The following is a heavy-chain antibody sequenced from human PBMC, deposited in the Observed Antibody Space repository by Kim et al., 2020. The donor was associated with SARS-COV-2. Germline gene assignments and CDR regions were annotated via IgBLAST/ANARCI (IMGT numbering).Heavy chain of an antibody. CDR3: ARDPFYGKQGYYGMDV. CDR1: GGSISSGGYY. D-gene: IGHD3-10*01. CDR2: IYYSGST. V-gene: IGHV4-31*03. Sequence: SETLSLTCTVSGGSISSGGYYWSWIRQHPGKGLEWIGYIYYSGSTYYNPSLKSRVTISVDTSKNQFSLKLSSVTAADTAVYYCARDPFYGKQGYYGMDVWGQGTTVTVSS. J-gene: IGHJ6*02.